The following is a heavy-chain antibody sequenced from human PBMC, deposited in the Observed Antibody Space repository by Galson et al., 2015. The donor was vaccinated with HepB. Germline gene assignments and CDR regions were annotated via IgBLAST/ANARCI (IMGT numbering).Heavy chain of an antibody. CDR1: GYTFTSYA. CDR3: ARGYSGYDKWAFDI. V-gene: IGHV1-3*01. J-gene: IGHJ3*02. D-gene: IGHD5-12*01. CDR2: INAGNGNT. Sequence: SVKVSCKASGYTFTSYAMHWVRQAPGQRLEWMGWINAGNGNTKYSQKFQGRVTITRDTSASTAYMELSSLRSEDTAVYYCARGYSGYDKWAFDIWGQGTMVTVSS.